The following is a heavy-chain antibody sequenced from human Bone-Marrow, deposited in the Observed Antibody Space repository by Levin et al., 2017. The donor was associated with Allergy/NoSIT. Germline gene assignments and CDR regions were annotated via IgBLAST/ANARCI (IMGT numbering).Heavy chain of an antibody. J-gene: IGHJ4*02. CDR3: ARVGGSHNFDY. CDR2: INPNTGDT. V-gene: IGHV1-2*06. Sequence: PAASVKVSCKASGYTFTAYYLHWVRQAPGQGLEWMGRINPNTGDTNFVQKFQGRVTVTRDTSISTAYMEVSRLTSDDTAVYYCARVGGSHNFDYWGQGTLVTVSS. CDR1: GYTFTAYY.